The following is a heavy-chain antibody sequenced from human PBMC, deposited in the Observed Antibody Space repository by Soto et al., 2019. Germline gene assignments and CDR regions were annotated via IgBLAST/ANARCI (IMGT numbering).Heavy chain of an antibody. CDR3: ARDGYNYGGGYFDY. J-gene: IGHJ4*02. CDR2: IYSGGST. CDR1: GVTVSSNY. D-gene: IGHD5-18*01. V-gene: IGHV3-66*01. Sequence: EVQLVESGGGLVQPGGSLRLSCAASGVTVSSNYMSWVRQAPGKGLEWVSVIYSGGSTYYADSVKGRFTISRDNSKNTLDLKMNSLRAEDTAVYYCARDGYNYGGGYFDYWGQGTLVTVSS.